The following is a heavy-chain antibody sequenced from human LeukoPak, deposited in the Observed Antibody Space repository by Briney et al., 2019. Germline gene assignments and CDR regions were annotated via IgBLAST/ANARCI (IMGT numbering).Heavy chain of an antibody. CDR1: GYTFTSYG. CDR2: ISAYNGNT. V-gene: IGHV1-18*04. CDR3: ARPNGDYVGDYFDH. Sequence: GASVKVSFKASGYTFTSYGITWVRQAPEQGLEWMGWISAYNGNTNYAQKLQGRVTMTTDTSTSTAYMELRSLRSDDTAVYYCARPNGDYVGDYFDHWGQGTLVTVSS. J-gene: IGHJ4*02. D-gene: IGHD4-17*01.